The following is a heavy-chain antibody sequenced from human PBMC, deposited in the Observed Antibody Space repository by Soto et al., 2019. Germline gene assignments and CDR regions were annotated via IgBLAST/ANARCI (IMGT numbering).Heavy chain of an antibody. Sequence: QVQLVQSGTEVKKPGASVKVSCKTSGYTFINYGISWVRQAPGQGPEGMGWISPYNDDTKYAQKFQGRVTMTTDTSTRTAYMEMRSLRSYDTAIYYCARDGFYAGSGRYSYGYSPPRYYAMDVCGQGTTVTFSS. D-gene: IGHD5-18*01. CDR3: ARDGFYAGSGRYSYGYSPPRYYAMDV. CDR1: GYTFINYG. V-gene: IGHV1-18*01. CDR2: ISPYNDDT. J-gene: IGHJ6*02.